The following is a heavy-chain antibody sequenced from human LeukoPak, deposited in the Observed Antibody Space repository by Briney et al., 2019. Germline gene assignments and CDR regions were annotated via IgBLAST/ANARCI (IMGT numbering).Heavy chain of an antibody. CDR2: INPNSGGT. V-gene: IGHV1-2*02. Sequence: ASVKVSCKASGYTFTGYYMHWVRQAPGQGLEWMGWINPNSGGTNYAQKFQGRVTMTRDTSISTAYMELSRLRSDDTAVYYCARDRHLISRIAVAGTAYYWGLGTLVTVSS. D-gene: IGHD6-19*01. J-gene: IGHJ4*02. CDR3: ARDRHLISRIAVAGTAYY. CDR1: GYTFTGYY.